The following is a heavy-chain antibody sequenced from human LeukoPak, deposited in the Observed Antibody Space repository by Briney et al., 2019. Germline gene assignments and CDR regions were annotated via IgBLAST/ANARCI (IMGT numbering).Heavy chain of an antibody. Sequence: PGGSLRLSCAASGFTFSNYAMSWVRQTPGKGLEWVSALSGSGGSTYYADSVKGRFTISRDNSKNTLYLQMNSLRAEDTAVYYCARDLGELLDGMDVWGQGTTVTVSS. CDR3: ARDLGELLDGMDV. CDR2: LSGSGGST. D-gene: IGHD1-26*01. V-gene: IGHV3-23*01. CDR1: GFTFSNYA. J-gene: IGHJ6*02.